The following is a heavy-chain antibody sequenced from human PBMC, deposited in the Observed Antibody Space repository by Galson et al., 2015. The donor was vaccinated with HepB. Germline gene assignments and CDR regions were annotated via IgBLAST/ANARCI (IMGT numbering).Heavy chain of an antibody. CDR2: IKRDGTEI. Sequence: SLRLSCAGSGFIFRTSWMSWVRQAPGKGLEWVANIKRDGTEIYYGDSVRGRFTVSRDNARNSLYLQMNSLRVEDTAMYYCAREIYTAPDYWGQGTLVTVSS. J-gene: IGHJ4*02. CDR3: AREIYTAPDY. CDR1: GFIFRTSW. D-gene: IGHD5-18*01. V-gene: IGHV3-7*03.